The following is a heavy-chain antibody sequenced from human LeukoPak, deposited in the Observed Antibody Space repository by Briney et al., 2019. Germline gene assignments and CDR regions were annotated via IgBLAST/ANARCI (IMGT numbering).Heavy chain of an antibody. J-gene: IGHJ6*02. CDR1: GGTFISYA. D-gene: IGHD5-12*01. CDR3: ARDGSDYYYYYGMDV. Sequence: SVKVSCKASGGTFISYAISWVRQAPGQGPEWMGGIIPIFGTANYAQKFQGRVTITADESTSTAYMELSSLRSEDTAVYYCARDGSDYYYYYGMDVWGQGTTVTVSS. CDR2: IIPIFGTA. V-gene: IGHV1-69*13.